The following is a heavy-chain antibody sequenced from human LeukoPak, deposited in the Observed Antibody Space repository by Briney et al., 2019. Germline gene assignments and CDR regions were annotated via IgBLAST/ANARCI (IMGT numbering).Heavy chain of an antibody. V-gene: IGHV1-2*02. CDR1: GYTFTGYY. CDR3: ARVPLRITMVRGYYMDV. J-gene: IGHJ6*03. Sequence: GASVKVSCKASGYTFTGYYMHWVRQAPGQGLEWMGWINPNSGGTNYAQKFQGRVTMTRDTSISTAYMELSRLRSDDTAVYYCARVPLRITMVRGYYMDVWGKGTTVTVSS. D-gene: IGHD3-10*01. CDR2: INPNSGGT.